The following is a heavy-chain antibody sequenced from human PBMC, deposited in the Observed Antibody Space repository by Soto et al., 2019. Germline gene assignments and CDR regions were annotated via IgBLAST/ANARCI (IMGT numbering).Heavy chain of an antibody. CDR1: GYTLTELS. Sequence: ASVKVSCTVSGYTLTELSMHWVRQAPGKGLEWMGGFDPEDGETIYAQKFQGRVTMTEDTSTDTAYMELSSLRSEDTAVYYCATEFVVVPALTGYNWFDPWGQGTLVTSPQ. D-gene: IGHD2-2*01. CDR3: ATEFVVVPALTGYNWFDP. CDR2: FDPEDGET. J-gene: IGHJ5*02. V-gene: IGHV1-24*01.